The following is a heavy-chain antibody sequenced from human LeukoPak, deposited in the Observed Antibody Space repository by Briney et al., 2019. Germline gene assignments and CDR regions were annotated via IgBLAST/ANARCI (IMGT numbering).Heavy chain of an antibody. CDR1: GFTFKYYA. CDR3: ARDLRGSIVRYFDY. CDR2: IDGSGDDT. D-gene: IGHD3-9*01. Sequence: GGSLRLSCAASGFTFKYYAMTWVRQAPGKGLEWVAAIDGSGDDTYYAESVKGRFNISRDNSQNTLFLQVNSLRAEDTAVYYCARDLRGSIVRYFDYWGQGTLVTVSS. J-gene: IGHJ4*02. V-gene: IGHV3-23*01.